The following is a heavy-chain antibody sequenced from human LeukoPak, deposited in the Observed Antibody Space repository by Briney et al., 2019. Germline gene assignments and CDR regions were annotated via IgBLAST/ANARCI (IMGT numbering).Heavy chain of an antibody. D-gene: IGHD4-17*01. Sequence: GGSLRLSCAASGFTVSSNYMSWVRQAPGKGLEWVSVIYSGGSTYYADSVKGRFTISRDNSKSTLYLQMNSLRAEDTAVYYCARKTTVTTLYYYYCYGMDVWGQGTTVTVSS. CDR2: IYSGGST. CDR1: GFTVSSNY. V-gene: IGHV3-66*01. J-gene: IGHJ6*02. CDR3: ARKTTVTTLYYYYCYGMDV.